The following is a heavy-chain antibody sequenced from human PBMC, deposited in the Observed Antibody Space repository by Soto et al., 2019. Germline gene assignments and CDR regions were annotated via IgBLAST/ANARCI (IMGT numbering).Heavy chain of an antibody. Sequence: QVQLVQSGAEKTKPGASVKVSCKASGYTFIRSAMHWVRQAPGQRLEWMGWINVANGNTKYSQKFQGRVTITRDTSATTAYMELSSLTSEDTAVYYCARGNLWSGYPYYFDYWGHGTLDTVSS. J-gene: IGHJ4*01. D-gene: IGHD3-3*01. V-gene: IGHV1-3*05. CDR3: ARGNLWSGYPYYFDY. CDR1: GYTFIRSA. CDR2: INVANGNT.